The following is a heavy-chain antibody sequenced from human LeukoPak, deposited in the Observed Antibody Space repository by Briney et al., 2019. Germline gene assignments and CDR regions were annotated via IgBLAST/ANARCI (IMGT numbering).Heavy chain of an antibody. CDR2: ISGSGGST. V-gene: IGHV3-23*01. Sequence: GGSLRLSCAASGFTFSSYAMSWVRQAPGKGLEWVSAISGSGGSTYYADSVKSRFTISRDNSKNTLYLQMNSLRAEDTAVYYCAKDGEDTYYYDSSGYQTFDYWGQGTLVTVSS. CDR1: GFTFSSYA. D-gene: IGHD3-22*01. J-gene: IGHJ4*02. CDR3: AKDGEDTYYYDSSGYQTFDY.